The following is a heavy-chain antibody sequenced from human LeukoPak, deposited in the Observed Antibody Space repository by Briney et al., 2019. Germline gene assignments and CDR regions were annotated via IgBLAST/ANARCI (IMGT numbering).Heavy chain of an antibody. Sequence: GASVQVSCKASGYTFTGYLMHWVRQAPGQGLEWMGWISPNSGDTKYAQKFQGRVAMTRDTSIGTAYMELSSLRSDDTAFYYCVRALSTVATWLYLWGRGTLVTVSS. J-gene: IGHJ2*01. CDR1: GYTFTGYL. V-gene: IGHV1-2*02. CDR2: ISPNSGDT. D-gene: IGHD4-17*01. CDR3: VRALSTVATWLYL.